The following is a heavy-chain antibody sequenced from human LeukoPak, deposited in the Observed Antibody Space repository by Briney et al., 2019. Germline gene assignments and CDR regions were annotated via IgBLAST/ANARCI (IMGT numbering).Heavy chain of an antibody. CDR2: ISSNGATT. CDR1: GFTLNWFY. Sequence: GGSLRLFCSASGFTLNWFYLHLVRPAPGEGLEFVSHISSNGATTYYADSVKGRFTISRDNSKNTLYLQMSSLRADDTAVYYCVKDRSIAAPNNDFFDSWGQGALVTVSS. J-gene: IGHJ4*02. D-gene: IGHD6-6*01. CDR3: VKDRSIAAPNNDFFDS. V-gene: IGHV3-64D*06.